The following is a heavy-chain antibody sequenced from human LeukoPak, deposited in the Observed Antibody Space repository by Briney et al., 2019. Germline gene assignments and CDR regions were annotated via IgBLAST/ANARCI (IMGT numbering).Heavy chain of an antibody. CDR2: IYYSGST. CDR1: GGSISSYY. J-gene: IGHJ6*03. CDR3: ASRITKRTGDYYMDV. D-gene: IGHD3-10*01. V-gene: IGHV4-59*01. Sequence: PSETLSLTCTVSGGSISSYYWSWIRQPPGKGLEWIGYIYYSGSTNYNPSLKSRVTISVDTSKNQFSLKLSSVTAADTAVYYCASRITKRTGDYYMDVWGKGTTVTVSS.